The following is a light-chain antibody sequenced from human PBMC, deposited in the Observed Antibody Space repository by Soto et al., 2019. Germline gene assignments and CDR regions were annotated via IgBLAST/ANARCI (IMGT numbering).Light chain of an antibody. Sequence: QAVVTQPPSASGSPGQSVTISCTGTRDDVGGYNYVSWFQHHPGKAPKLIIYEVYKRPSGVPARFSGSKSGNTASLTVSGLQAGDEAIYYCSSYVTTNVVVFGGGTKLTVL. V-gene: IGLV2-8*01. CDR1: RDDVGGYNY. CDR3: SSYVTTNVVV. J-gene: IGLJ2*01. CDR2: EVY.